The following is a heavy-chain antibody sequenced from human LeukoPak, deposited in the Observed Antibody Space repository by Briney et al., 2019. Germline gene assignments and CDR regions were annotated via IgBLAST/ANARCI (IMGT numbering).Heavy chain of an antibody. D-gene: IGHD3-9*01. CDR2: MNPNSGNT. Sequence: ASVKVSCKASGYTFTSYDINWVRQATGQGLEWMGWMNPNSGNTGYAQKFQGRVTITRNTSISTAYMELSSLRSEDTAVYYCARVTVLRYFHWLSLNYYYYYMDVWGKGTTVTVSS. CDR1: GYTFTSYD. J-gene: IGHJ6*03. CDR3: ARVTVLRYFHWLSLNYYYYYMDV. V-gene: IGHV1-8*03.